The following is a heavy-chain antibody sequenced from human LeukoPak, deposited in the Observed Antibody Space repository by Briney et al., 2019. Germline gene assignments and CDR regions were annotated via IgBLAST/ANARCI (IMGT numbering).Heavy chain of an antibody. CDR3: ARLGTGYYYGMDV. CDR2: IYPGDSDT. CDR1: GYGFTSNW. Sequence: GESLKISCKASGYGFTSNWIGWVRQMPGKGLEWMGIIYPGDSDTRYSPSFQGQATISAAKSISTAYLQWSSLKAPDTAMYYCARLGTGYYYGMDVWGQGTTVTVSS. V-gene: IGHV5-51*01. J-gene: IGHJ6*02. D-gene: IGHD2-8*02.